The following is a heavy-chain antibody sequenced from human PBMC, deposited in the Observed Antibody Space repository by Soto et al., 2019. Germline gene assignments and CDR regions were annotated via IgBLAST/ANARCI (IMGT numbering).Heavy chain of an antibody. CDR2: INHTGGT. CDR3: ATRITVFGLLIPPFDP. D-gene: IGHD3-3*01. Sequence: SETLSLTCAVYGGSVNGYYWNWTRQPPGKGLEWIGEINHTGGTHYNPSLKSRVTMSVDTSKNQFSLRLSSVTAADTAIYYCATRITVFGLLIPPFDPWGQGTQVTVSS. V-gene: IGHV4-34*01. CDR1: GGSVNGYY. J-gene: IGHJ5*02.